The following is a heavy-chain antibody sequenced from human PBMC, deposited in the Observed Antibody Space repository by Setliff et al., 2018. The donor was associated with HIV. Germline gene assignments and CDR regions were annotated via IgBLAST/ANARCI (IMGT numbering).Heavy chain of an antibody. CDR2: MDPSSAAT. D-gene: IGHD1-26*01. V-gene: IGHV1-8*01. CDR3: ARGVGAAGDY. CDR1: GYFLNMYG. Sequence: ASVKVSCKAYGYFLNMYGMSWVRQAPGQGLEWLGWMDPSSAATGYAQKFQGRVTLTRDTSINTAYMELSSLTSDDTAVYYCARGVGAAGDYWGQGTQVTVSS. J-gene: IGHJ4*02.